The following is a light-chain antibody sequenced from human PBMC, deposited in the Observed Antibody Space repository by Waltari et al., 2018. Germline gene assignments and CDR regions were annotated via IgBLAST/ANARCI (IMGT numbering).Light chain of an antibody. CDR1: QTIYSNY. CDR2: ATA. V-gene: IGKV3-20*01. Sequence: EIVLTQSPGTLSLSPGERATLSCSATQTIYSNYFAWYQQKPGQAPRLLIYATASRADAHPDRFSGSGSGTDFSLTITRLEPEDFAVYFCQQYGSLPSTFGQGTKVEMK. J-gene: IGKJ2*01. CDR3: QQYGSLPST.